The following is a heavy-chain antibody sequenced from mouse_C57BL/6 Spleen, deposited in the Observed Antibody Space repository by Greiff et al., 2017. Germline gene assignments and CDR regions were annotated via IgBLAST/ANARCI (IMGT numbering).Heavy chain of an antibody. CDR2: IYPGSGST. Sequence: QVQLQQPGAELVKPGASVKMSCKASGYTFTSYWITWVKQRPGQGLEWIGDIYPGSGSTNYNEKFKGKATLTVDTSSSTAYMQLSSLTSEYSAVYYCAGGSSPWFAYWGQGTLVTVSA. J-gene: IGHJ3*01. CDR3: AGGSSPWFAY. V-gene: IGHV1-55*01. D-gene: IGHD1-1*01. CDR1: GYTFTSYW.